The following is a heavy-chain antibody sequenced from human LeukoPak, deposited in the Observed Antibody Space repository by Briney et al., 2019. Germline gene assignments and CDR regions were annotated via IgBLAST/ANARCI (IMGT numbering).Heavy chain of an antibody. CDR1: GGSISSGPYF. CDR3: ARDWSGPYYFDY. Sequence: SQTLSLTCSVSGGSISSGPYFWSWIRQSPGQGLEWIGYIWPSGSTYYNPSLKSRVTISVDTSKSQFSLKLTSVTAADTAVYYCARDWSGPYYFDYWGQGTLVTVSS. D-gene: IGHD3-3*01. CDR2: IWPSGST. J-gene: IGHJ4*01. V-gene: IGHV4-30-2*06.